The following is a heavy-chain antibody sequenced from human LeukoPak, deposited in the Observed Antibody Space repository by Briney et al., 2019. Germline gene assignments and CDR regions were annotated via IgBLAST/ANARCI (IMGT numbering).Heavy chain of an antibody. V-gene: IGHV1-2*02. CDR2: INPNSGAT. CDR3: ARSRDIVATY. D-gene: IGHD5-12*01. CDR1: GYTFTGHY. J-gene: IGHJ4*02. Sequence: ASVKVSCKASGYTFTGHYMHWVRQAPGQGLQWMGWINPNSGATNYAQKFQGRVTMTRDTSISTAYMELSRLTSDDTAVYFCARSRDIVATYWGQGTLATVSS.